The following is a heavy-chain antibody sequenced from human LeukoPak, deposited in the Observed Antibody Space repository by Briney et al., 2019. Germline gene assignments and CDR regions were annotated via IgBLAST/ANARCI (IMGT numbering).Heavy chain of an antibody. D-gene: IGHD3-16*01. Sequence: PSETLSLTCTVSGGSISSSRYYWGWIRQPPGKGLEWIGSIYYSGSTYYNPSLKSRVTISVDTSKNQFSLKLSSVTAADTAVYYCARGVRYYEPFDYWGQGTLVTVSS. CDR1: GGSISSSRYY. V-gene: IGHV4-39*01. J-gene: IGHJ4*02. CDR3: ARGVRYYEPFDY. CDR2: IYYSGST.